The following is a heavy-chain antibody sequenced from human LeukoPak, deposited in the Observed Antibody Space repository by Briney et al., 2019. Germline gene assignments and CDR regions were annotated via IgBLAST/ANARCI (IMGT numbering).Heavy chain of an antibody. CDR2: IYYSGST. D-gene: IGHD5-12*01. CDR3: ARRVVASAEIDY. Sequence: PSETLSLTCTVSGGSISSSSYYWGWIRQPPGKGLEWIGSIYYSGSTYYNPSLKSRVTISVDTSKNQFSLKLSSVTAADTAVYYCARRVVASAEIDYWGQGTLVTVSS. J-gene: IGHJ4*02. V-gene: IGHV4-39*01. CDR1: GGSISSSSYY.